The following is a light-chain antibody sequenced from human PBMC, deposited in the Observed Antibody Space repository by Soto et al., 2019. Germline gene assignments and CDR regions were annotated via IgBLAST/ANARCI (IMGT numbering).Light chain of an antibody. J-gene: IGKJ2*01. Sequence: IQMTQSPSSLSASVGDSVTVTCRASQSINIYLNWYQQKPGKAPTLLIYGASSLQSAVPSRYTGGGSRTDFTLTTISLQPEDFATYYRQESERTPYTYRQGTNLEIK. V-gene: IGKV1-39*01. CDR3: QESERTPYT. CDR1: QSINIY. CDR2: GAS.